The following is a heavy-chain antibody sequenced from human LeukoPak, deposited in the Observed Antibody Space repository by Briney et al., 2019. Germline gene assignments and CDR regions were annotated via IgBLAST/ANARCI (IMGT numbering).Heavy chain of an antibody. CDR1: GYTFTGYY. Sequence: EASVKVSCKASGYTFTGYYIHWVRQAPGQGLEWMGWINPNSGGTNYAQKFQGRVTMTRDTSISTAYMELSRLRSDDTAVYYCARVEETNSSSPFPPAVDYWGQGTLVTVSS. CDR2: INPNSGGT. D-gene: IGHD6-6*01. J-gene: IGHJ4*02. CDR3: ARVEETNSSSPFPPAVDY. V-gene: IGHV1-2*02.